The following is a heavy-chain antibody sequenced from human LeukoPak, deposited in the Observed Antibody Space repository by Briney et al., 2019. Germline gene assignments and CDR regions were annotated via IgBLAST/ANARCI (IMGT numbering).Heavy chain of an antibody. Sequence: PSETLPLTCAVYGGSFSGYYWIWIRQPPGKGLEWIGEINHSGSTNYNPSLKSRVTISVDTSKNQFSLKLSSVTAADTAVYYCARVGNSSGWRGHKNDYWGQGTLVTVSS. CDR1: GGSFSGYY. J-gene: IGHJ4*02. CDR3: ARVGNSSGWRGHKNDY. V-gene: IGHV4-34*01. D-gene: IGHD6-19*01. CDR2: INHSGST.